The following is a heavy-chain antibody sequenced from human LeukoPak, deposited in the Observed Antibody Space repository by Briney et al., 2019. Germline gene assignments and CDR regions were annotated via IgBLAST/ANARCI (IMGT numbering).Heavy chain of an antibody. CDR1: GGSISSYY. J-gene: IGHJ3*02. V-gene: IGHV4-59*08. D-gene: IGHD1-26*01. Sequence: PSETLSLTCTVSGGSISSYYWSWIRQPPGKGLEWIGYIHYSGSTNYNPSLKSRVTISIDTSKNQFSLKLSSVTAADTAVYYCARPRYSGTYWAYDMWGQGTMVTVSS. CDR2: IHYSGST. CDR3: ARPRYSGTYWAYDM.